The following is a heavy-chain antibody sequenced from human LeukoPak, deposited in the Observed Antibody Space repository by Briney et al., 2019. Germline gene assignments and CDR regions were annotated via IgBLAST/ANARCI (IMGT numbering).Heavy chain of an antibody. J-gene: IGHJ4*02. CDR2: ISSSSSYI. CDR1: GFTFSSYS. D-gene: IGHD5-18*01. V-gene: IGHV3-21*01. CDR3: ARKTGYSYAFDY. Sequence: PGGSLRLSCAASGFTFSSYSMNWVRQAPGKGLEWVSSISSSSSYIYYADSVKGRFTISRDNAKTSLYLQMNSLRAEDTAVYYCARKTGYSYAFDYWGQGTLVTVSS.